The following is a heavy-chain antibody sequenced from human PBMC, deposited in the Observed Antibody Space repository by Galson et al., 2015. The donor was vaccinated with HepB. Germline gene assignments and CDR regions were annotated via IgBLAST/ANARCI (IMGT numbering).Heavy chain of an antibody. CDR2: ISSSSSTI. Sequence: SLRLSCAASGFTFSSYSMNWVRQAPGKGLEWVSYISSSSSTIYYADSVKGRFTISRDNAKNSLYLQMNSLRAEDTAVYYCARDLASYGSGSYPYYYYYGMDVWGQGTTVTVSS. CDR3: ARDLASYGSGSYPYYYYYGMDV. V-gene: IGHV3-48*01. J-gene: IGHJ6*02. D-gene: IGHD3-10*01. CDR1: GFTFSSYS.